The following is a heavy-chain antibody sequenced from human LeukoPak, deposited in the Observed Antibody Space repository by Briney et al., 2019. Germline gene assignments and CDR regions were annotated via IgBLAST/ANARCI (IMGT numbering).Heavy chain of an antibody. CDR3: TKDTFGAEDY. CDR1: GFTFSSYD. V-gene: IGHV3-30*02. J-gene: IGHJ4*02. D-gene: IGHD3-10*01. Sequence: GGSLRLSCAASGFTFSSYDMNWVRQAPGKGLEWVAFIRYDGSRKYYADSVKGRFTISRDNADNTLYLQMNSLRAEDTAVYYCTKDTFGAEDYWGQGTLVIVSS. CDR2: IRYDGSRK.